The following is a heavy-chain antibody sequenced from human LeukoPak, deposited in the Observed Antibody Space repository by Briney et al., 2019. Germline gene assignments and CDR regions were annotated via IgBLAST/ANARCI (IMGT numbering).Heavy chain of an antibody. Sequence: GGSLRLSCAASGFTFSRSYMHWVRRASGKGPMWVSRINSDGSIINYVDSVKGRFTTSRDNAKNTVYLQMNSLRAEDTAVYYCVKWDWGGGQGTLVTVSS. CDR3: VKWDWG. D-gene: IGHD3-16*01. CDR2: INSDGSII. J-gene: IGHJ4*02. CDR1: GFTFSRSY. V-gene: IGHV3-74*01.